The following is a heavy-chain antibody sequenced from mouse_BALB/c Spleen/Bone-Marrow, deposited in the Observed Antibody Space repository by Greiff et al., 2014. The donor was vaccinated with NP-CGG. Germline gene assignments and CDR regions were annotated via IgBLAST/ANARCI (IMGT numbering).Heavy chain of an antibody. Sequence: VQGVESGPGLVAPSQSLSITCTVSGFSLTGYGVNWVRQPPEKGLEWLGMIWGDGSTDYNSALKSRLSISKDNSKSQVFLKMNSLQTDDTARYYCARGNYRYDGYFDVWGAGTTVTVSS. D-gene: IGHD2-14*01. V-gene: IGHV2-6-7*01. CDR3: ARGNYRYDGYFDV. J-gene: IGHJ1*01. CDR2: IWGDGST. CDR1: GFSLTGYG.